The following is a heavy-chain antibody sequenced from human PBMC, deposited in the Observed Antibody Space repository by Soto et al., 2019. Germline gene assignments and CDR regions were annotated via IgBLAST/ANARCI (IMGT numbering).Heavy chain of an antibody. V-gene: IGHV3-30-3*01. CDR2: ISYDGSNK. D-gene: IGHD1-7*01. CDR3: AIARTGTTYLDAFDI. Sequence: GGSLRLSCAASGFTFSSYAMHWVRQAPGKGLEWVAVISYDGSNKYYADSVKGRFTISRDNSKNTLYLQMNSLRAEDTAVYYCAIARTGTTYLDAFDIWGQGTMVTVSS. CDR1: GFTFSSYA. J-gene: IGHJ3*02.